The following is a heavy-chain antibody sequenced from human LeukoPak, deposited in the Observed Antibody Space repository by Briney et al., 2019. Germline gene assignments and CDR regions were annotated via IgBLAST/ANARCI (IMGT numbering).Heavy chain of an antibody. CDR2: ISGSGGST. Sequence: GGSLRLSCAASGFTFSSYAMSGVRQAPGKGLEWVSAISGSGGSTYYADSVKGRFTISRDNSKNTLYLQMNSLRAEDTAVYYCAKTYSSGWTYPNYYMDVWGKGTTVTVSS. D-gene: IGHD6-19*01. CDR1: GFTFSSYA. J-gene: IGHJ6*03. CDR3: AKTYSSGWTYPNYYMDV. V-gene: IGHV3-23*01.